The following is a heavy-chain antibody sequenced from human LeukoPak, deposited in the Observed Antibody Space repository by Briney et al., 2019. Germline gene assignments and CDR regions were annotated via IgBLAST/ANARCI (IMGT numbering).Heavy chain of an antibody. CDR1: GGTFSSYA. Sequence: ASVKVSCKASGGTFSSYAISWVRQAPGQGLEWMGGIIPIFGTANYAQKFQGRVTITADKSTSTASLELSSLRSEDTAVYYCASCSTSWYMDVWGKGTTVTVPP. CDR2: IIPIFGTA. J-gene: IGHJ6*04. V-gene: IGHV1-69*06. D-gene: IGHD2-2*01. CDR3: ASCSTSWYMDV.